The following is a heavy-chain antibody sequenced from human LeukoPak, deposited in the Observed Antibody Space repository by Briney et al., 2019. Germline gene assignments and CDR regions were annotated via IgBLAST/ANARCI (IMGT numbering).Heavy chain of an antibody. CDR1: GGSISSGGYY. CDR3: ATLWLEDYYGMDV. D-gene: IGHD6-19*01. Sequence: SETLSLTCTVSGGSISSGGYYWSWIRQHPGKGLEWIGYIYYSGSTYYNPSLKSRFTISVDTSKNQFSLKLSSVTAADTAVYYCATLWLEDYYGMDVWGQGTTVTVSS. CDR2: IYYSGST. J-gene: IGHJ6*02. V-gene: IGHV4-31*03.